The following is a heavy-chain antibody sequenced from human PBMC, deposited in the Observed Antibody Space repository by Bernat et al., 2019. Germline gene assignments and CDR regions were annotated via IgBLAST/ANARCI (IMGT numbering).Heavy chain of an antibody. D-gene: IGHD6-19*01. CDR3: AKGEAGSLTYYYYYYMDV. V-gene: IGHV3-23*04. CDR1: GFTFSSYA. CDR2: ISGSGGST. J-gene: IGHJ6*03. Sequence: EVQLVESGGGLVQPGGSLRLSCAASGFTFSSYAMSWVRQAPGKGLEWVSVISGSGGSTYYAGAVKVRFTISRDNSKNTLYLQMNYLRAEDTAVYYCAKGEAGSLTYYYYYYMDVWGKGTTVTVSS.